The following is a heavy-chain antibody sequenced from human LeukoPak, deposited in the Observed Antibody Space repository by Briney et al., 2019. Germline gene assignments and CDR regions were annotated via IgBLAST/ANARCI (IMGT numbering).Heavy chain of an antibody. CDR1: GFTFSSYW. J-gene: IGHJ3*02. CDR2: IYSGGST. Sequence: GGSLRLSCAASGFTFSSYWMHWVRQAPGKGLEWVSLIYSGGSTYYADSVKGRFTISRDNAKNSLYLQMNSLRAEDMALYYCAKMGSSYLAGDAFDIWGQGTMVTVSS. D-gene: IGHD2-15*01. CDR3: AKMGSSYLAGDAFDI. V-gene: IGHV3-53*05.